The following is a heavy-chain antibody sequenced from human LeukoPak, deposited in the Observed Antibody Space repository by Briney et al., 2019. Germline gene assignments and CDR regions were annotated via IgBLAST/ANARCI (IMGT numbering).Heavy chain of an antibody. CDR2: IYYSGST. CDR3: VGFCSSTSCSYNWFDP. CDR1: GGSISSYY. Sequence: SETLSLTCTVSGGSISSYYWSWIRQPPGKGLEWIGYIYYSGSTNYNPSLKSRITISVDTSKNQFSLKLSSVTAADTAVYYCVGFCSSTSCSYNWFDPWGQGTLVTVSS. V-gene: IGHV4-59*12. D-gene: IGHD2-2*01. J-gene: IGHJ5*02.